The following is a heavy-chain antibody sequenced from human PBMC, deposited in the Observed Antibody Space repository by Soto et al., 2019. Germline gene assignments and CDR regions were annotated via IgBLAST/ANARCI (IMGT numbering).Heavy chain of an antibody. D-gene: IGHD6-19*01. V-gene: IGHV1-3*05. CDR1: GYTFTSYA. CDR3: ARAVAVAADFDY. Sequence: QVQLVQSGAEEKKPGASVKVSCKASGYTFTSYAMHWVRQAPGQRLEWMGWINAGNGNTKYSQKFQGRVTITRDTPASTAYMELSSLRSEDTAVYYCARAVAVAADFDYWGQGTLVTVSS. J-gene: IGHJ4*02. CDR2: INAGNGNT.